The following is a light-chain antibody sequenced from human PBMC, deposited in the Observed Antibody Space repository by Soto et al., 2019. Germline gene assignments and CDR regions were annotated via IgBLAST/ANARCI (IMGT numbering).Light chain of an antibody. CDR3: QQYGSSIT. CDR1: QSISSW. CDR2: DAS. V-gene: IGKV1-5*01. Sequence: DIQMTQSPSTLSASVGDRLTITCRASQSISSWVAWYQQKPGKPPKLLIYDASSLESGVPSRFSGSGSGTDFTLTISRLEPEDFAVFYCQQYGSSITFGQGTRLEIK. J-gene: IGKJ5*01.